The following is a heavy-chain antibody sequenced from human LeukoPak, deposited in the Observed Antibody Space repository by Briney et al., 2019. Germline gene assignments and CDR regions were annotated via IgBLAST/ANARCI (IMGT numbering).Heavy chain of an antibody. CDR1: GYTFTSYD. Sequence: ASVKVSCKASGYTFTSYDINWVRQATGQGLEWMGWMNPNSGNTGYAQKFQGRVTMTRNTSISTAYMELSSLRSEDTAVYYCARAACYYDSSGRAEIDPWGQGTLVTVSS. J-gene: IGHJ5*02. V-gene: IGHV1-8*01. D-gene: IGHD3-22*01. CDR3: ARAACYYDSSGRAEIDP. CDR2: MNPNSGNT.